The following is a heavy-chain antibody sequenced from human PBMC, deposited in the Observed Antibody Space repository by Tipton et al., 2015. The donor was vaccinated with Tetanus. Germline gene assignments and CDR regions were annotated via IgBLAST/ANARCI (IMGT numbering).Heavy chain of an antibody. J-gene: IGHJ4*02. Sequence: LRLSCTVSGGSISSGGYYWTWIRPHPGKGLEWIGDIYYSGSTYYNPSLKSRVSISVDTSNNQFSVNWNSVTAADTAVYYCARDQARGARGWNYFDYWGQGARVTFSS. D-gene: IGHD1-26*01. CDR3: ARDQARGARGWNYFDY. V-gene: IGHV4-31*03. CDR1: GGSISSGGYY. CDR2: IYYSGST.